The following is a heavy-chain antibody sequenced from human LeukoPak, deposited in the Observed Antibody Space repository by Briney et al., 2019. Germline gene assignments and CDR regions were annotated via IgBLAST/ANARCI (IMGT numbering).Heavy chain of an antibody. CDR1: GFTVSSNY. J-gene: IGHJ3*02. CDR3: ARDPGLMDVRGAFDI. CDR2: IYSGGST. V-gene: IGHV3-53*01. D-gene: IGHD2-8*01. Sequence: PGGSLRLSCAASGFTVSSNYMSWVRQAPGKGLEWVSVIYSGGSTYYADSVKGGFTISTDNSKNTLYLQMNSLRAEDTAVYYCARDPGLMDVRGAFDIWGQGTMVTVSS.